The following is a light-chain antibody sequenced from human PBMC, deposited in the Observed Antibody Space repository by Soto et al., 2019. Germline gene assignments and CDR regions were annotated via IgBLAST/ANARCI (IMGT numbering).Light chain of an antibody. Sequence: EIVMTQSPATLSVSPGERATLSCRASQSVGGNLAWYQQRPGRAPRLLIYDASTRATDIPARLSGSGSGTEFTLTISSRQSEDVALYYCQPYNNWPLYPFGQGTKLEIK. J-gene: IGKJ2*01. CDR3: QPYNNWPLYP. CDR1: QSVGGN. V-gene: IGKV3-15*01. CDR2: DAS.